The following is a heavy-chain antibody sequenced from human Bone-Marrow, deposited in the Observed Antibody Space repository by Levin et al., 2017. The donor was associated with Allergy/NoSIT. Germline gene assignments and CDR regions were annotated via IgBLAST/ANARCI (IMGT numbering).Heavy chain of an antibody. CDR3: ARRNVLALGEDWFDP. CDR2: IYHSGST. D-gene: IGHD1-1*01. Sequence: SCGVSDDSISSSNWWTWVRQPPGKGLEWIGEIYHSGSTNYNPSLKSRVTISVEKSKNQFSLKLSSVTAADTAVYYCARRNVLALGEDWFDPWGQGILVTVSS. V-gene: IGHV4-4*02. CDR1: DDSISSSNW. J-gene: IGHJ5*02.